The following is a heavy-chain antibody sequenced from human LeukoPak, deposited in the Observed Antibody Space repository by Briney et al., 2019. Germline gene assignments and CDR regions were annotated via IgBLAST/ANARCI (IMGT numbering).Heavy chain of an antibody. V-gene: IGHV3-49*04. CDR2: IRSNEYGGTT. D-gene: IGHD2-2*01. J-gene: IGHJ4*02. CDR1: GFTFCDFD. CDR3: TRAPAAMRPDY. Sequence: GGSLRLSCIVSGFTFCDFDMSWVRQAPGKGLEWVGFIRSNEYGGTTEDASSVRGRFTISRDDSKTIAYLLMNSPRTEDTAVYYCTRAPAAMRPDYGGKGTLVTVSS.